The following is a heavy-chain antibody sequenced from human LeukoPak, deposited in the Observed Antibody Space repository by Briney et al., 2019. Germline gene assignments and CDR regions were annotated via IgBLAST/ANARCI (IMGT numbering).Heavy chain of an antibody. CDR2: ISGSGGGK. J-gene: IGHJ4*02. CDR1: GFTFSSYA. CDR3: AKQRERWLSGYFDC. V-gene: IGHV3-23*01. Sequence: GGSLRLSCAASGFTFSSYAMSWVRQAPGKGLEGVSSISGSGGGKFYGDSVKGRFPISRDNSINTLSLKMNSLRAEDTAVYYCAKQRERWLSGYFDCWGQGALVTVSS. D-gene: IGHD6-19*01.